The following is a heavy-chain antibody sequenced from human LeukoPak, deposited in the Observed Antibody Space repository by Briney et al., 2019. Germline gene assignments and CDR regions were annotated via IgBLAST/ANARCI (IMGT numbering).Heavy chain of an antibody. CDR2: IYYSGST. J-gene: IGHJ2*01. CDR1: GGSISSSNSY. Sequence: KPAETLSLTCTVSGGSISSSNSYWGWIRQPPGKGLEWIGSIYYSGSTYYNPSLKSRVTISVDTSKNQFSLKLSSVTAADTAVYYCARGGGRITVVRGVISYWYFDLWGRGTLVTVSS. D-gene: IGHD3-10*01. V-gene: IGHV4-39*01. CDR3: ARGGGRITVVRGVISYWYFDL.